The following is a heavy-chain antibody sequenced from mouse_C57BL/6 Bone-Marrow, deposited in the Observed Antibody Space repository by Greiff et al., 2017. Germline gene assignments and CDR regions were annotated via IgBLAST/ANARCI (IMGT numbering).Heavy chain of an antibody. J-gene: IGHJ4*01. D-gene: IGHD2-3*01. CDR3: TRGDLYDGYYDYAMDD. CDR1: GYTFTDYE. CDR2: IDPETGGT. Sequence: VQLQQSGAELVRPGASVTLSCKASGYTFTDYEMHWVKQTPVHGLEWIGAIDPETGGTAYNQKFKGKAILTADKSSSTAYMELRSLTSEDSAVYYCTRGDLYDGYYDYAMDDWGQGTSVTVSS. V-gene: IGHV1-15*01.